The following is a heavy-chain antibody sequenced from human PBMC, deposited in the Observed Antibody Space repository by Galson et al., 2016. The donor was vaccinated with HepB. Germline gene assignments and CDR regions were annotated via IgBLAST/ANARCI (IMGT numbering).Heavy chain of an antibody. D-gene: IGHD3-16*01. J-gene: IGHJ4*02. CDR1: VGSISGFY. V-gene: IGHV4-59*01. Sequence: SETLSLTCYVSVGSISGFYWGWIRQPPGMGLEWIGYLSYDGTTTYNPSPKSRVTISVDTSKNQVFLELTSVTAADTAMYFCAREHGSENYVDYWGQGVQVTVSS. CDR2: LSYDGTT. CDR3: AREHGSENYVDY.